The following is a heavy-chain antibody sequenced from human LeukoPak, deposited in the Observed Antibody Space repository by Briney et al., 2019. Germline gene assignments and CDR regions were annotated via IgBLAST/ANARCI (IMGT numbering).Heavy chain of an antibody. J-gene: IGHJ4*02. Sequence: PGGSLRLSCAASGFTFSSYAMSWVRQAPGKGLEWVSAISGSGGSTYYADSVKGRFTISRDNSKNTLYLQMNSLRAEDTAVYYCAKPPDGSGRKWYFDYWGQGTLVTVSS. V-gene: IGHV3-23*01. CDR2: ISGSGGST. CDR1: GFTFSSYA. D-gene: IGHD3-10*01. CDR3: AKPPDGSGRKWYFDY.